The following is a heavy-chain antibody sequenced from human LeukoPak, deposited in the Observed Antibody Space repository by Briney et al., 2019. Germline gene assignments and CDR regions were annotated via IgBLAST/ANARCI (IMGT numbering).Heavy chain of an antibody. J-gene: IGHJ4*02. CDR2: IKEDGSIQ. CDR1: GFTFSSYW. Sequence: PAGCLRLSCVASGFTFSSYWMTWVRQAPGKGLEWCANIKEDGSIQYYLDSVRGRFTISRDDAKTSVYLQLYSLRADDTAVYYCARDVWTGVAVSDYWGQGTLVTVSS. V-gene: IGHV3-7*01. CDR3: ARDVWTGVAVSDY. D-gene: IGHD6-19*01.